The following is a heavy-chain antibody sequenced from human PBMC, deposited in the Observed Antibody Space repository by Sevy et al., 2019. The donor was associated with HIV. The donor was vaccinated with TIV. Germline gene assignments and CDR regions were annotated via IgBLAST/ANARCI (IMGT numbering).Heavy chain of an antibody. CDR2: IRSKANSYAT. CDR3: TVKQQLESYYYYYGMDV. D-gene: IGHD6-13*01. CDR1: GFTFSGSA. Sequence: GGSLRLSCAASGFTFSGSAMRWVRQASGKGLEWVGRIRSKANSYATAYAASVKGRFTISRDDSKNTAYLQMNSLKTEDTAVYYCTVKQQLESYYYYYGMDVWGQGTTVTVSS. J-gene: IGHJ6*02. V-gene: IGHV3-73*01.